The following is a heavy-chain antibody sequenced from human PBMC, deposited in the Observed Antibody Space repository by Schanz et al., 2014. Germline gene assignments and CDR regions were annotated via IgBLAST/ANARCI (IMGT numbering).Heavy chain of an antibody. D-gene: IGHD3-9*01. Sequence: QLVGSGGGLIQPGGSLRLSCTASGFAFSSYSMNWVRQAPGKGLEWVSALSGSGGSTYYADSVKGRFTISRDNSKNTLYLQMNSLRAEDTAVYYCAKQIHYDILTVTRNWGQGTLVNVSS. CDR1: GFAFSSYS. J-gene: IGHJ4*02. V-gene: IGHV3-23*04. CDR2: LSGSGGST. CDR3: AKQIHYDILTVTRN.